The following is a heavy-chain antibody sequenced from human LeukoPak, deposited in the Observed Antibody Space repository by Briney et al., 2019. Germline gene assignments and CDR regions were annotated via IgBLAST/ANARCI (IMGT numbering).Heavy chain of an antibody. Sequence: PGRSLRLSCAASGFTFSSYAMHWVRQAPGKGLEWVAVISYDGSNKYYADSVKGRFTISRDNSKNTLYLQMNSLRAEDTAVYYCARVGGSNAFDIWGQGTMVIVSS. CDR1: GFTFSSYA. CDR2: ISYDGSNK. J-gene: IGHJ3*02. D-gene: IGHD1-26*01. V-gene: IGHV3-30-3*01. CDR3: ARVGGSNAFDI.